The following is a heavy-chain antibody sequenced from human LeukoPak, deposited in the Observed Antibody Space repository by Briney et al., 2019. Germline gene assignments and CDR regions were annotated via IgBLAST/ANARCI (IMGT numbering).Heavy chain of an antibody. CDR2: INQDGSEK. Sequence: GGSLRLSCAASGFTFSSYWISCVRHAPGKGLEWVANINQDGSEKNYLDSLKGRFTISRDNAKNSLYLQKNSLRAEDTAVYFCYVGPTDYWGQGTLVTVSS. J-gene: IGHJ4*02. CDR3: YVGPTDY. D-gene: IGHD1-26*01. CDR1: GFTFSSYW. V-gene: IGHV3-7*01.